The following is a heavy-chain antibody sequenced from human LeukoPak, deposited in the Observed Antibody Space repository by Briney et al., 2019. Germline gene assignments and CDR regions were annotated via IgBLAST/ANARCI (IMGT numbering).Heavy chain of an antibody. Sequence: SVKVSCKASGYTFTGYYIHWVRQAPGQGLEWMGGIIPIFGTANYAQKFQGRVTITADESTSTAYMELSSLRSEDTAVYYCARDFITANPKNYGSGSYTWGQGTLVTVSS. CDR2: IIPIFGTA. CDR1: GYTFTGYY. J-gene: IGHJ5*02. CDR3: ARDFITANPKNYGSGSYT. D-gene: IGHD3-10*01. V-gene: IGHV1-69*13.